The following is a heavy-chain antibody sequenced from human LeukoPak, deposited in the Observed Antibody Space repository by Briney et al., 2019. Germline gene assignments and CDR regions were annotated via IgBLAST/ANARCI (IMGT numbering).Heavy chain of an antibody. Sequence: PSETLSLTCTVSGGSISSYYWSWIRQPAGKGLEWIGRIYTSGSTNYNPSLKSRATMSVDTSKNQFSLKLSSVTAADTAVYYCARVGYCSGGSCSYYYYYYMDVWGKGTTVTVSS. V-gene: IGHV4-4*07. J-gene: IGHJ6*03. CDR3: ARVGYCSGGSCSYYYYYYMDV. CDR2: IYTSGST. D-gene: IGHD2-15*01. CDR1: GGSISSYY.